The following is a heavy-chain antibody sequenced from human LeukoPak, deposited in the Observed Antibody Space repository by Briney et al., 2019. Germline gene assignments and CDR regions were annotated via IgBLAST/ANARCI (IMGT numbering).Heavy chain of an antibody. CDR2: MNPNSGNT. CDR1: GYTFTSYD. Sequence: ASVKVSCKASGYTFTSYDINWVRQATGQGLEWMGWMNPNSGNTGYAQKFQGRVTMTRNTSISTAYMELSRLRSEDTTVYYCARGQMAGIAARRDFDYWGQGTLVTVSS. J-gene: IGHJ4*02. V-gene: IGHV1-8*01. CDR3: ARGQMAGIAARRDFDY. D-gene: IGHD6-6*01.